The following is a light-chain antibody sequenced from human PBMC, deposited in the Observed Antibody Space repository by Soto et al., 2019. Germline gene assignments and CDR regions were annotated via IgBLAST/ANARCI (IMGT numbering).Light chain of an antibody. CDR1: KSVTNW. CDR3: QPYNSYSET. Sequence: DIQVTQSPSTLSASIGDRISITCRASKSVTNWLAWYQQKPGKAPKLLIYKASSLESVVPSRFSGRGFGTEFTLTISSLQPDDLATYYSQPYNSYSETFGQGTKVEIK. V-gene: IGKV1-5*03. J-gene: IGKJ1*01. CDR2: KAS.